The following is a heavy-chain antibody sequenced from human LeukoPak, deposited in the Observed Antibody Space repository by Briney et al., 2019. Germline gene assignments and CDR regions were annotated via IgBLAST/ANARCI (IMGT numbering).Heavy chain of an antibody. J-gene: IGHJ4*02. V-gene: IGHV3-21*04. CDR1: GFDFSSYS. CDR2: ISNSRGNI. CDR3: AKAASGNWNDVSDY. Sequence: PGGSLRLSCATSGFDFSSYSMNWVRQAPGKGLEWVSSISNSRGNIFYADSVMGRFTISRDNSKNTLYLQMNSLRAEDTAVYYCAKAASGNWNDVSDYWGQGTLVTVSS. D-gene: IGHD1-20*01.